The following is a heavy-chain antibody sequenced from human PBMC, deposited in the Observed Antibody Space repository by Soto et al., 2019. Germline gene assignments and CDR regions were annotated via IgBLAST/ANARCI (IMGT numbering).Heavy chain of an antibody. CDR3: AKGLQEFYDIVVVVAARDAFDI. D-gene: IGHD2-15*01. Sequence: HPGGSLRLSCAASGFTFGNYWMHWVRQAPGKGLEWVSAISGSGGSTYYADSVKGRFTISRDNSKNTLYLQMNSLRAEDTAVYYCAKGLQEFYDIVVVVAARDAFDIWGQGTMVTVSS. V-gene: IGHV3-23*01. J-gene: IGHJ3*02. CDR1: GFTFGNYW. CDR2: ISGSGGST.